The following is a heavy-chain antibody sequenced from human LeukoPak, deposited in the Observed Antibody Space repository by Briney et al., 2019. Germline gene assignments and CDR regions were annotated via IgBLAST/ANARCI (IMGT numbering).Heavy chain of an antibody. Sequence: SETLSLTCTVPGDSIFSASYYWGWLRQHPGKGLEWIGFIYYSGNTYYSSSLKSRITISIDTSKNQFSLSLSSVTVADTAVYYCAGEGTAHAFDIWGQGTMVTVSS. CDR3: AGEGTAHAFDI. CDR2: IYYSGNT. V-gene: IGHV4-31*03. D-gene: IGHD3-10*01. J-gene: IGHJ3*02. CDR1: GDSIFSASYY.